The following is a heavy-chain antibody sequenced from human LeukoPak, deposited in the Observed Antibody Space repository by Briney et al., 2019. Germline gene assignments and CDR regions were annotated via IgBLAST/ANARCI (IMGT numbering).Heavy chain of an antibody. CDR3: ASPLRYSSGGSRYSDY. Sequence: SVKVSCKASGGTFSSYAISWVRQAPGQGLEWMGRIIPIFGTANYAQKFQGRVTITTDESTSTAYMELSSLRSEDTAVYYCASPLRYSSGGSRYSDYWGQATLVTVSS. CDR2: IIPIFGTA. J-gene: IGHJ4*02. CDR1: GGTFSSYA. V-gene: IGHV1-69*05. D-gene: IGHD2-15*01.